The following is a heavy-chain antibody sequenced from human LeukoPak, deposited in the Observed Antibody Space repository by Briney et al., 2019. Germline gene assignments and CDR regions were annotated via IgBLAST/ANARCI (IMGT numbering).Heavy chain of an antibody. CDR1: GGSISSSNW. CDR2: IYHSGST. D-gene: IGHD2-15*01. J-gene: IGHJ4*02. CDR3: ATYGSTSGGFTFEY. V-gene: IGHV4-4*02. Sequence: SETLSLTCAVSGGSISSSNWWSWVRQPPGKGLEWIGEIYHSGSTNYNPSLKSRVTISFDQSKNQFSLNLNSVTAADTAVYYCATYGSTSGGFTFEYWGQGALVTVSS.